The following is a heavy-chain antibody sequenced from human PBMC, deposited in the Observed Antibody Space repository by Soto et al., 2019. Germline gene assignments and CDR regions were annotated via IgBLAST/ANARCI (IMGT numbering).Heavy chain of an antibody. CDR3: AREYCSGGNCYSYFDY. CDR2: INAGNGNT. CDR1: GYTFTGYA. Sequence: ASVKVSCKASGYTFTGYAMHWVRQAPGQRLEWMGWINAGNGNTKYSQKFQGRVTITRDTSASTAYMDLSSLRSEDTAVYYCAREYCSGGNCYSYFDYWGQGTLVTVSS. V-gene: IGHV1-3*01. J-gene: IGHJ4*02. D-gene: IGHD2-15*01.